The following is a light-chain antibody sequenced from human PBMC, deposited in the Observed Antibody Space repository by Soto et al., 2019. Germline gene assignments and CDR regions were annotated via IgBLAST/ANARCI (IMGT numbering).Light chain of an antibody. V-gene: IGLV2-11*01. CDR1: SSDVGGYNY. CDR2: DVT. Sequence: SVRTQPRSVSGSPGQSVTISCTGTSSDVGGYNYVSWYQQYPGKAPKVMIYDVTKRPSGVPDRFSGSKSGNTASLTISGLQAEDEADYYCCSHTGVYSYVCGTGTNVTVL. CDR3: CSHTGVYSYV. J-gene: IGLJ1*01.